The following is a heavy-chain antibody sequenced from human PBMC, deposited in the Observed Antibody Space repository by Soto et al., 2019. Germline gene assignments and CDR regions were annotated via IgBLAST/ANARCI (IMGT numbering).Heavy chain of an antibody. CDR2: IIPIFGTA. CDR1: GGTFSSYA. D-gene: IGHD2-2*01. V-gene: IGHV1-69*01. CDR3: ARVTPIVVVPAARWRYFDL. Sequence: QVQLVQSGAEVKKPGSSVKVSCKASGGTFSSYAISWVRQAPGQGLEWRGGIIPIFGTANYAQKFQGRVTITADESTSTAYMELSSLRSEDTAVYYCARVTPIVVVPAARWRYFDLWGRGTLVTVSS. J-gene: IGHJ2*01.